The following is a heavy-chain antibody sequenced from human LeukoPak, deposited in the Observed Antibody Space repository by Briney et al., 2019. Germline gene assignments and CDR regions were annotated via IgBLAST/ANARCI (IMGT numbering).Heavy chain of an antibody. CDR2: INHSGST. J-gene: IGHJ4*02. CDR1: GESFSGYY. V-gene: IGHV4-34*01. D-gene: IGHD6-13*01. Sequence: SETLSLTCAVYGESFSGYYWSWIRQPPGKGLEWIGEINHSGSTNYNPSLKSRVTISVDTSKNQFSLKLSSVTAADTAVYYCARGRMGAAAGHWGQGTLVTVSS. CDR3: ARGRMGAAAGH.